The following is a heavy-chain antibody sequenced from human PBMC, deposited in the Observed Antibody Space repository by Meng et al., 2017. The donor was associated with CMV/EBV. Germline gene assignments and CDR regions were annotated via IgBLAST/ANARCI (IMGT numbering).Heavy chain of an antibody. CDR2: IKQDGSEK. Sequence: GESLKISCAASGFTFSSYWMSWVRQAPGKGLEWVANIKQDGSEKYYVDSVKGRFTISRDNAKNSLYLQMNSLRAEDTAVYYRAKEPDTYYDFWSGYYYYYYGMDVWGQGTTVTVSS. CDR1: GFTFSSYW. J-gene: IGHJ6*02. D-gene: IGHD3-3*01. CDR3: AKEPDTYYDFWSGYYYYYYGMDV. V-gene: IGHV3-7*01.